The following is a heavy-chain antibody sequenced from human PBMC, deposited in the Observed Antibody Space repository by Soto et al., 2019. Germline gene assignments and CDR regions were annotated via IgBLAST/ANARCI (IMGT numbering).Heavy chain of an antibody. CDR1: GGSFSGYY. J-gene: IGHJ6*02. D-gene: IGHD3-3*01. CDR3: ARTGSYYDFWSGHYSGGGMDV. Sequence: QVQLQQWGAGLLKPSETLSLTCAVNGGSFSGYYWTWIRQSPGKGLEWVGEINQSGSTKYNPSLKSRVTMSVDTSKNHFSLQLTSVTAADTAVYYCARTGSYYDFWSGHYSGGGMDVWGQGTTVTVSS. V-gene: IGHV4-34*01. CDR2: INQSGST.